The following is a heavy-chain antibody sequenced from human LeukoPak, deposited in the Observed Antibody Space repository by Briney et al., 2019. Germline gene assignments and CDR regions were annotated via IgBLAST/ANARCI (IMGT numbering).Heavy chain of an antibody. CDR1: GDSISTNSYY. Sequence: SETLSLTCTVSGDSISTNSYYWGWIRQPPGKGLEWIGSFYYSGNTYYNPSLKSRVTISVDTSKNQFSLKLSSVTAADTAVYYCARRPGGRSYYGMDVWGQGTTVTVSS. V-gene: IGHV4-39*01. J-gene: IGHJ6*02. CDR3: ARRPGGRSYYGMDV. CDR2: FYYSGNT. D-gene: IGHD2-15*01.